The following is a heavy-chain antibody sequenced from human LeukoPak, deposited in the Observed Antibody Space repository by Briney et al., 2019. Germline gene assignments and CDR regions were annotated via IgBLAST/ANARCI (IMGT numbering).Heavy chain of an antibody. CDR1: GGTFSSYA. Sequence: GASVKVSCKASGGTFSSYAISWVRQAPGQGLEWMGGIIPIFGTANYAQKFQGRVTITADKSTSTAYMELSSLRSEDTAVYYCARVGAVTTSRNYYYYYMDVWGKGTTVTVSS. J-gene: IGHJ6*03. D-gene: IGHD4-17*01. V-gene: IGHV1-69*06. CDR2: IIPIFGTA. CDR3: ARVGAVTTSRNYYYYYMDV.